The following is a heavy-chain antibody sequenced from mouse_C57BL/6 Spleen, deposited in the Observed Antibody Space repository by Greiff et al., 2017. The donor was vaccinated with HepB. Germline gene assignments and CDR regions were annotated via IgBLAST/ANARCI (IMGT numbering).Heavy chain of an antibody. J-gene: IGHJ4*01. CDR3: ASSVYSNYGAMDY. V-gene: IGHV1-81*01. CDR2: IYPRSGNT. Sequence: VQRVESGAELARPGASVKLSCKASGYTFTSYGISWVKQRTGQGLEWIGEIYPRSGNTYYNEKFKGKATLTADKSSSTAYMELRSLTSEDSAVYFCASSVYSNYGAMDYWGQGTSVTVSS. CDR1: GYTFTSYG. D-gene: IGHD2-5*01.